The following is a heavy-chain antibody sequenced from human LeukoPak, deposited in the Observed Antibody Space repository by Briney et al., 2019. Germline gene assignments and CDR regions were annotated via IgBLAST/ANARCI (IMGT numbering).Heavy chain of an antibody. V-gene: IGHV4-39*07. CDR3: ARGPIAARRDLYYFDY. CDR1: GGSISSSSYY. CDR2: IYYSGST. J-gene: IGHJ4*02. Sequence: PSETLSLTCTVSGGSISSSSYYWGWIRQPPGKGLEWIGSIYYSGSTYYNPSLKSRVTISVDTSKNQFSLKLSSVTAADTAVYYCARGPIAARRDLYYFDYWGQGTLVTVSS. D-gene: IGHD6-6*01.